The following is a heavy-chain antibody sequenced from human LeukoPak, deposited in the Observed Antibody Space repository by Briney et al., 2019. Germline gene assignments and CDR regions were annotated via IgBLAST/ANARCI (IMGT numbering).Heavy chain of an antibody. CDR1: GFTFGSYG. V-gene: IGHV3-30*02. CDR3: ARGSRYGDYPYYCDF. CDR2: VRYDGNNP. D-gene: IGHD4-17*01. Sequence: GGSLRLSCAASGFTFGSYGMHWVRQAPGKGLDWVALVRYDGNNPYYSASVKGRFTISRDNSKNTVLLQMNNLRLEDAAVYYCARGSRYGDYPYYCDFWGQGTLVTVSS. J-gene: IGHJ4*02.